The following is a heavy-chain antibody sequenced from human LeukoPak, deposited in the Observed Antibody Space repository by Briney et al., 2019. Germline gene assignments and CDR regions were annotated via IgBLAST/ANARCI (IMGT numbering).Heavy chain of an antibody. CDR1: GITLSSYN. V-gene: IGHV3-48*02. CDR3: AGGGN. D-gene: IGHD4-23*01. CDR2: ISSSSSTI. Sequence: PGRSLRLSCAGSGITLSSYNMNWICQAPGKGLECGSYISSSSSTIYYADSVKGRFTISRDNAKNSLFLQMDSLRDEDTAVYYCAGGGNWGQGTLVTVSS. J-gene: IGHJ4*02.